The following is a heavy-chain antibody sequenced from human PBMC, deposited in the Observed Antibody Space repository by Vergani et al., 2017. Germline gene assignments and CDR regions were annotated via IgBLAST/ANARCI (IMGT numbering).Heavy chain of an antibody. D-gene: IGHD3-22*01. CDR2: VSHSGDT. CDR1: GDSISSGNN. V-gene: IGHV4-38-2*01. Sequence: QVNLQESGPGLVKPSETLSLTCAVSGDSISSGNNWGWIRTPPGKGVEWFSSVSHSGDTYFNPSLKGRVSISRDTSKNYFFLTLSAVTAADTAMYYCARRSSSYYFDIWGQGVLITVSS. J-gene: IGHJ5*02. CDR3: ARRSSSYYFDI.